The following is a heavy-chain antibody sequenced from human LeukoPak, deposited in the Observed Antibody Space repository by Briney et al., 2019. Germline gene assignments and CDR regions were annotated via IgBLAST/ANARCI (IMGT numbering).Heavy chain of an antibody. J-gene: IGHJ6*03. CDR2: IWYDGSIK. CDR1: GFSFSSYG. CDR3: AKTGFQWGYYFYYMDV. D-gene: IGHD1-14*01. Sequence: GGSLRLSCAASGFSFSSYGMHWVRQAPGKGLEWVAVIWYDGSIKYYGDSVKGRFTISRDNSKNTLYLQMNSLSAEDTAVYYCAKTGFQWGYYFYYMDVWGKGTTVTVSS. V-gene: IGHV3-33*06.